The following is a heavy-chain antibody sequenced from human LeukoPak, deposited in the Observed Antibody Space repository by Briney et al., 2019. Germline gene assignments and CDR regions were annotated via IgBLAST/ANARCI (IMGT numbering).Heavy chain of an antibody. Sequence: PSETLSLTCTVSGGSISSYYWSWIRQPAGKGLEWIGRIYTSGSTNYNPSLKSRVTMSVDTSKNQFSLKLSSVTAADTAVYYCARAGAYCSGGSCYSTSKNWFDPWGQGTLVTVSS. CDR3: ARAGAYCSGGSCYSTSKNWFDP. CDR1: GGSISSYY. V-gene: IGHV4-4*07. D-gene: IGHD2-15*01. J-gene: IGHJ5*02. CDR2: IYTSGST.